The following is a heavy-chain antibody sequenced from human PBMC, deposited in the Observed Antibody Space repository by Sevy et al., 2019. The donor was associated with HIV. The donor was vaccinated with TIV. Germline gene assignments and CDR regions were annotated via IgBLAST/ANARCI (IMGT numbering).Heavy chain of an antibody. CDR3: ARVPATGRFGMDV. Sequence: GESVKISCAASGFSFSTYSMNWVRQAPGKGLEWVSYIGTSSSTIYYADSVRGRFTISRDNGKNSLYLQMSSLRAADTALYYCARVPATGRFGMDVWGHGTTVTVSS. CDR1: GFSFSTYS. J-gene: IGHJ6*02. V-gene: IGHV3-48*01. CDR2: IGTSSSTI. D-gene: IGHD3-10*01.